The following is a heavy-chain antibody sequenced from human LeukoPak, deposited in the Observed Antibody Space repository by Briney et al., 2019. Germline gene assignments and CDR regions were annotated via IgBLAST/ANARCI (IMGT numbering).Heavy chain of an antibody. CDR2: IYYSGIT. V-gene: IGHV4-39*01. CDR3: ARHQEGMVRGVLYYMDV. Sequence: SETLSLTCTVTGASISSSDRYWGWIRQPPGKGLEWIGSIYYSGITYHNPSLKSRVTISVDTSNNQFSLKMSSVTAADTAVYFCARHQEGMVRGVLYYMDVWGKGTTVIISS. D-gene: IGHD3-10*01. J-gene: IGHJ6*03. CDR1: GASISSSDRY.